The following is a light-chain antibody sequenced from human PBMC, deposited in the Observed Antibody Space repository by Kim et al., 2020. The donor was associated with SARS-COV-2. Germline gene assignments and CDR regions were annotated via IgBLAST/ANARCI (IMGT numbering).Light chain of an antibody. CDR3: SSYTSSATEV. CDR1: SSDVGGYNY. CDR2: DVN. V-gene: IGLV2-14*03. J-gene: IGLJ3*02. Sequence: QSALTQPASVSGSPGQSITISCTGTSSDVGGYNYVSWYQQHPGKAPKVIISDVNTRPSGVSNRFSGSKSGNTASLTISGLQTEDEADYYCSSYTSSATEVFGGGTQLTVL.